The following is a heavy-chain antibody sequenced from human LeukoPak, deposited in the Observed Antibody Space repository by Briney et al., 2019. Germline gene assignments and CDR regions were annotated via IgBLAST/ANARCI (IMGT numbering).Heavy chain of an antibody. Sequence: GASVKVSCKASGGTFSSYAISWVRQAPGQGLEWMGGIIPIFGTANYAQKFQGRVTITADESTSTAYMELSSLRSEDTAVYYCARVTHRGSDAFDIWGQGTMVTISS. V-gene: IGHV1-69*13. CDR1: GGTFSSYA. CDR3: ARVTHRGSDAFDI. J-gene: IGHJ3*02. CDR2: IIPIFGTA.